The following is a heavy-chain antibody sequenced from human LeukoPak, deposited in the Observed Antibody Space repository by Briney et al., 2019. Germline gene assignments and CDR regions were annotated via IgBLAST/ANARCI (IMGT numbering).Heavy chain of an antibody. J-gene: IGHJ3*02. V-gene: IGHV3-11*04. CDR1: GFTFSDYY. D-gene: IGHD2-2*01. CDR2: ISSSGSTI. CDR3: ARDISYQLLSGAFDI. Sequence: PGGSLRLSCAASGFTFSDYYMSWIRQAPGKGLEWVSYISSSGSTIYYADSVKGRFTISRDNAKNSLYLQMNSLRAEDTAVYYCARDISYQLLSGAFDIWGQGTMVTVSS.